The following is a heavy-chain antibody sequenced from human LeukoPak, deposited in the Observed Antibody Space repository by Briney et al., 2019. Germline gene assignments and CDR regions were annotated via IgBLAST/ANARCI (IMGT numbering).Heavy chain of an antibody. CDR2: INHSGST. CDR3: ASQVIVVVVAATPGASWFDP. D-gene: IGHD2-15*01. V-gene: IGHV4-34*01. CDR1: GGSFSGYY. J-gene: IGHJ5*02. Sequence: PSETLSLTCAVYGGSFSGYYWTWIRRPPGKGLEWIGEINHSGSTNYNPSLKSRVTISVDTSKNQFSLKLSSVTAADTAVYYCASQVIVVVVAATPGASWFDPWGQGTLVTVSS.